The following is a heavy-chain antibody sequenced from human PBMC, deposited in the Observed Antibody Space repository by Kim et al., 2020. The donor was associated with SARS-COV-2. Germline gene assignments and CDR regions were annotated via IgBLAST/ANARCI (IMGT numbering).Heavy chain of an antibody. CDR3: ARDGRLYTRIFVGGFDL. J-gene: IGHJ3*01. CDR2: ISGGGTIT. CDR1: GFTFSDYY. Sequence: GGSLRLSCTASGFTFSDYYMTWIRQAPGKGPEWVSYISGGGTITSYADSVEGRFIISRDNAKNSLYLQMNSLRAEDTAMYYCARDGRLYTRIFVGGFDLWGDGTTVSVSP. D-gene: IGHD2-8*01. V-gene: IGHV3-11*04.